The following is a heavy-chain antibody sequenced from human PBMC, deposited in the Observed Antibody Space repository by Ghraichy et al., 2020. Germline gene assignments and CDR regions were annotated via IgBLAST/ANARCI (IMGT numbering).Heavy chain of an antibody. Sequence: GESLNISCAASGFTVSSNYMSWVRQAPGKGLEWVSVIYSGGSTYYADSVKGRFTISRDNSKNTLYLQMNSLRAEDTAVYYCARSIAVAGTSAFDYWGQGTLVTVSS. CDR1: GFTVSSNY. CDR3: ARSIAVAGTSAFDY. D-gene: IGHD6-19*01. J-gene: IGHJ4*02. V-gene: IGHV3-66*01. CDR2: IYSGGST.